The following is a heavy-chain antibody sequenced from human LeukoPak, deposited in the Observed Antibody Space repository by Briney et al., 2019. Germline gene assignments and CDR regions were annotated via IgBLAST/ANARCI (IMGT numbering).Heavy chain of an antibody. CDR2: ISYDGSNK. Sequence: GGSLRLSCAASGFTFSSYGMHWVRQAPGKGLEWVAVISYDGSNKYYADSVKGRFTISRDNSKNTLYLQMNSLRAEDTAVYYCAKEGHRTGSYYSYFDYWGQGTLVTVSS. D-gene: IGHD1-26*01. J-gene: IGHJ4*02. CDR1: GFTFSSYG. CDR3: AKEGHRTGSYYSYFDY. V-gene: IGHV3-30*18.